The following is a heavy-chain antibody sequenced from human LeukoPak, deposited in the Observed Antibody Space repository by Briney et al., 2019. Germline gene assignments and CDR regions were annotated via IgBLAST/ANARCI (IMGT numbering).Heavy chain of an antibody. CDR3: AKHYASAWYADY. J-gene: IGHJ4*02. D-gene: IGHD6-19*01. V-gene: IGHV3-23*01. CDR2: ISGSGGST. CDR1: GFTFSSYA. Sequence: GGSLRLSCAASGFTFSSYAMSWVRQAPGKGLEWVSAISGSGGSTYYADSVKDRFTISRDNSKNTLYLQMNSLRAEDTALYYCAKHYASAWYADYWGQGTLVTVSS.